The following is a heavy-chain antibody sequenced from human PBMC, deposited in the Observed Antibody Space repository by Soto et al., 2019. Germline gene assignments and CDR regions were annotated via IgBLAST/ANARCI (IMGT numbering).Heavy chain of an antibody. D-gene: IGHD6-19*01. CDR1: GGSISSYY. V-gene: IGHV4-59*01. J-gene: IGHJ3*02. CDR3: ARGHSSGWIDAFDI. Sequence: PSETLSLTCSVSGGSISSYYWGWIRRPPGKGLEWIGSIYYSGSTNYNPSLKSRVTISVDTSKNQFSLKLSSVTAADTAVYYCARGHSSGWIDAFDIWGQGTMVTVSS. CDR2: IYYSGST.